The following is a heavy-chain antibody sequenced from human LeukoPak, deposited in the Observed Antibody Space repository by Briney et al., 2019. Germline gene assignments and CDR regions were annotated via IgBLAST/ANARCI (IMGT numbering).Heavy chain of an antibody. CDR2: IYYSGST. J-gene: IGHJ5*02. CDR3: ARVVAVAGSNWFDP. Sequence: SETLSLPCTVSGGSISSYYWSWIRQPPGKGLEWIGYIYYSGSTNYNPSLKSRVTISVDTSKNQFSLKLSSVTAADTAVYYCARVVAVAGSNWFDPWGQGTLVTVSS. CDR1: GGSISSYY. V-gene: IGHV4-59*01. D-gene: IGHD6-19*01.